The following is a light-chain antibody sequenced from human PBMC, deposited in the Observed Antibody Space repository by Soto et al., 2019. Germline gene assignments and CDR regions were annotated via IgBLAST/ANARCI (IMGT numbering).Light chain of an antibody. CDR3: QQYNNWPHT. V-gene: IGKV3-15*01. Sequence: EIVMTQSPATLSVSPGERATLSCRASQSVSSNLAWYQQKPGQAPRLLIYGASTRATGIPARFSGSGSGTEFTLIISSLQSEDFAVYDCQQYNNWPHTFGGGTKVEIK. CDR2: GAS. J-gene: IGKJ4*01. CDR1: QSVSSN.